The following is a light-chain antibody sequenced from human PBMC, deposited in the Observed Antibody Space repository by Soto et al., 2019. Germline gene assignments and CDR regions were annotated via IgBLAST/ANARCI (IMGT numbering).Light chain of an antibody. CDR2: TTS. J-gene: IGKJ3*01. CDR1: QSVSKS. V-gene: IGKV3-11*01. Sequence: EIVLTQSPSTLSLSPGERATLSCRASQSVSKSLAWYQQKPGQAPRLLIYTTSNRATGIPARFSGSGSRTDFTLTLSSLEPEDFVVYYRQQGNNWPICPFGHGTKVDIK. CDR3: QQGNNWPICP.